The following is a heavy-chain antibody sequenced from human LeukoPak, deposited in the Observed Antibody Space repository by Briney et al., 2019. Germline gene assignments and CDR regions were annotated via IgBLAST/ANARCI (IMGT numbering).Heavy chain of an antibody. V-gene: IGHV3-33*08. D-gene: IGHD4-17*01. J-gene: IGHJ4*02. CDR2: IWYDGSNK. CDR1: GFTFSNYA. Sequence: GRSLRLSCAASGFTFSNYAMHWVRQAPGKGLEWVAVIWYDGSNKYYADSVKGRFTISRDNSKNTLYLQMNSLRAEDTAVYYCARDIYFYGDYVIDYWGQGTLVTVSS. CDR3: ARDIYFYGDYVIDY.